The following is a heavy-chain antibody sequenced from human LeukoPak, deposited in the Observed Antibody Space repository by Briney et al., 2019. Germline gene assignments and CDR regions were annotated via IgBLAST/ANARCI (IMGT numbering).Heavy chain of an antibody. CDR3: AKDRMATIGEFDY. CDR1: GFTFSSYG. V-gene: IGHV3-30*02. CDR2: IRYDGSNK. J-gene: IGHJ4*02. Sequence: GGSLRLSCAASGFTFSSYGMHWVRQAPGKGLEWVAFIRYDGSNKYYADSVKGRFTISRDNSKNTLYLQMNSLRAEDTAVYYCAKDRMATIGEFDYWGQGTLVTVSS. D-gene: IGHD5-24*01.